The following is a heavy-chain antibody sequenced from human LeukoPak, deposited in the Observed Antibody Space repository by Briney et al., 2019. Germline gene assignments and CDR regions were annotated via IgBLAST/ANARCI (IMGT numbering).Heavy chain of an antibody. J-gene: IGHJ4*02. D-gene: IGHD5-12*01. CDR1: GFTFSSYS. CDR2: IKQDGSEK. V-gene: IGHV3-7*01. Sequence: GGSLRLSCAASGFTFSSYSMNWVRQAPGKGLEWVANIKQDGSEKYYVDSVKGRFTISRDNAKNSLYLQMNSLRAEDTAVYYCARDGPGRYSGYDFYFDYWGQGTLVTVSS. CDR3: ARDGPGRYSGYDFYFDY.